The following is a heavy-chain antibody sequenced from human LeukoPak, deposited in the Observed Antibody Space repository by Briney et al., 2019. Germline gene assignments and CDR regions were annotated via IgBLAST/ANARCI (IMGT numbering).Heavy chain of an antibody. V-gene: IGHV4-59*11. CDR1: GGSISGQY. CDR2: IYYTGIT. CDR3: ARVSFHYHSGNYGWYFDS. D-gene: IGHD3-10*01. J-gene: IGHJ4*02. Sequence: PSETLSLTRTVSGGSISGQYWSLIRQPPGKGLEWIGYIYYTGITKYNPSLKSRVTISVDTSKNQSSLRLTSVTAADTAVYYCARVSFHYHSGNYGWYFDSWGQGILVTVSS.